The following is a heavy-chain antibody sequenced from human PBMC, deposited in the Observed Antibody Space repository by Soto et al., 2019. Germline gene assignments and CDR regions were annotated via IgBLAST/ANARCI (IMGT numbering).Heavy chain of an antibody. CDR2: IYNGGST. CDR1: GFTVSSNY. Sequence: PGGSLRLSCTASGFTVSSNYMTWVRQAPGKGLEWVSVIYNGGSTYYADSAKGRFTISTDISKNTLFLQTNSLRADDTAVYYCAREIGTSLDSWGQGTLVTVSS. V-gene: IGHV3-53*01. CDR3: AREIGTSLDS. D-gene: IGHD6-13*01. J-gene: IGHJ4*02.